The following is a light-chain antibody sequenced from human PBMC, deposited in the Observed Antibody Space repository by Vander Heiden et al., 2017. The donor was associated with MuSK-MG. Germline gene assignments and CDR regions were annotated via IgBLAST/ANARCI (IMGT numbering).Light chain of an antibody. CDR3: QAWDFNTVV. V-gene: IGLV3-1*01. Sequence: SYGLTQPPSGSVSPGRAASITCCGARVWGKFATWYQKSPGQSPVSVIYQDKKRPSGIPERFSGANSVDTATLTISETQAMDEADYYCQAWDFNTVVFGGGTRLTVL. J-gene: IGLJ2*01. CDR1: RVWGKF. CDR2: QDK.